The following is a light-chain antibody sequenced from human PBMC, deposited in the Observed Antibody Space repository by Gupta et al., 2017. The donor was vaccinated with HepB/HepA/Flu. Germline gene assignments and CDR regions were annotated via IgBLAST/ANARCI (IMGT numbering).Light chain of an antibody. CDR3: SSYASSSTNNYV. Sequence: QSALTQPASVSGSPGQSITISFPGTSRDVGAYNYVSCYQQHPGKAPNLIFFDVSDRRSGAAHRVSVSKSGTTASLTISGLQAADEAAFYYSSYASSSTNNYVFGTGTKVTVL. CDR2: DVS. V-gene: IGLV2-14*03. J-gene: IGLJ1*01. CDR1: SRDVGAYNY.